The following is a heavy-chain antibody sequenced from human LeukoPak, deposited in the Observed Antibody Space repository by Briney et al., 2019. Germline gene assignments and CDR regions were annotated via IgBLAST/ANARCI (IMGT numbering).Heavy chain of an antibody. V-gene: IGHV5-51*01. CDR1: GYNFANYW. D-gene: IGHD2-8*01. J-gene: IGHJ6*02. CDR3: ARASYGYGMDV. Sequence: GESLKISCKTSGYNFANYWIDWVRQMPGKGLEWKGIIYPGDAKTKYSRSFQGQVTISADKSISTACLQWSSLKASDTAIYYCARASYGYGMDVWGQGTTVTVS. CDR2: IYPGDAKT.